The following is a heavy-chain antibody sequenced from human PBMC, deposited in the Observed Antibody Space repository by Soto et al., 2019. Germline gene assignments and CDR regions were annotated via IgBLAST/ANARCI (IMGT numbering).Heavy chain of an antibody. CDR2: TYYRSKWYN. CDR3: VRGVAAAGPIGFDP. D-gene: IGHD6-13*01. Sequence: SQTLSLTCAISGDSVSINSAAWNWIRQSPSRGLEWLGRTYYRSKWYNDYAVSVKSRITINPDTSKNQFSLQLNSVTPEDTAVYYCVRGVAAAGPIGFDPWGQGTLVTVSS. CDR1: GDSVSINSAA. V-gene: IGHV6-1*01. J-gene: IGHJ5*02.